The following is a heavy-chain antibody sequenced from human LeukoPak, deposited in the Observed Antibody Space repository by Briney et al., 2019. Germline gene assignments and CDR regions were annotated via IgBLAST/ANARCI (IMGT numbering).Heavy chain of an antibody. D-gene: IGHD6-13*01. J-gene: IGHJ4*02. V-gene: IGHV4-34*01. Sequence: KSSETLSLTCTVSGGSISSYYWSWIRQPPGKGLEWIGEINHSGSTNYNPSLKSRVTISVDTSKNQFSLKLSSVTAADTAVYYCARHLIAGHFDYWGQGTLVTVSS. CDR2: INHSGST. CDR3: ARHLIAGHFDY. CDR1: GGSISSYY.